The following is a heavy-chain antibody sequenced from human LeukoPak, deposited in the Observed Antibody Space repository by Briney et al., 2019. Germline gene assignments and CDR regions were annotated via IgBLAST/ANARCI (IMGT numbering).Heavy chain of an antibody. J-gene: IGHJ5*02. V-gene: IGHV3-74*01. CDR3: ARDVPHNWFDT. CDR2: INSDGGGA. CDR1: GITFGNNW. Sequence: GGSLRLSCAASGITFGNNWMHWVRQGPGKGLVWISRINSDGGGAIYADSVKGRFTVSRDNAKNTLYLQMNSLRAEDTAVYYCARDVPHNWFDTWGPGNPGHRLL.